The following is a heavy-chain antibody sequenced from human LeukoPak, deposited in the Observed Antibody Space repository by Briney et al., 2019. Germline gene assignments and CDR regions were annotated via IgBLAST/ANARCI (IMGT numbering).Heavy chain of an antibody. CDR2: IRYDGSNK. CDR1: GFTFSSYE. J-gene: IGHJ3*02. V-gene: IGHV3-30*02. Sequence: GGSLRLSCAASGFTFSSYEMNWVRQAPGKGLEWVAFIRYDGSNKYYADSVKGRFTISRDNSKNTLYLQMNSMRAEDTAVYYCARGLLDGYTHPAAFDIWGQGTMVTVSS. D-gene: IGHD5-24*01. CDR3: ARGLLDGYTHPAAFDI.